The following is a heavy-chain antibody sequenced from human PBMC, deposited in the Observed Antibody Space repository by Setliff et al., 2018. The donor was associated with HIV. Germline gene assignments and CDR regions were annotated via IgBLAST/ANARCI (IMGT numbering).Heavy chain of an antibody. CDR2: IYYSEST. Sequence: PSETLSLTCTVSGDSINSGDSYWTWIRHHPGKGLEWIGYIYYSESTNYNPSLKSRVIISVDSSKNQFFLKLTSVTAADTAMYYCARVSQDLLGAFDIWGQGTMVTVSS. CDR1: GDSINSGDSY. CDR3: ARVSQDLLGAFDI. D-gene: IGHD7-27*01. J-gene: IGHJ3*02. V-gene: IGHV4-31*03.